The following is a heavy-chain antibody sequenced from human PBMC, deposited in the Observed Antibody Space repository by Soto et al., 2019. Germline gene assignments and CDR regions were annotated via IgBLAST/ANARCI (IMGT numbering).Heavy chain of an antibody. CDR2: ISGSGGST. Sequence: GGSLRLSCAASGFTFSSYAMSWVRHAPGKGLEWVSAISGSGGSTYYADSVKGRFTISRDNSKNTLYLQMNSLRAEDTAVYYCAKDVPYRSGWYYFDHWGQGTLVTVSS. CDR3: AKDVPYRSGWYYFDH. CDR1: GFTFSSYA. V-gene: IGHV3-23*01. J-gene: IGHJ5*02. D-gene: IGHD6-19*01.